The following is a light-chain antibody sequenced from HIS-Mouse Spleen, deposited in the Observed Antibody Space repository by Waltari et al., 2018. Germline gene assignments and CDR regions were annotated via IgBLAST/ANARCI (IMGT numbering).Light chain of an antibody. CDR3: QQSYSTSWT. J-gene: IGKJ1*01. CDR1: QSIRSY. Sequence: DIQMIQSPSSLSASVVDRVTITCRASQSIRSYLNWYQQNPGKAPKLLIYAASSLQSGVPSRFSGSGSGTDFTLTISSLQPEDFATYYCQQSYSTSWTFGQGTKVEIK. CDR2: AAS. V-gene: IGKV1-39*01.